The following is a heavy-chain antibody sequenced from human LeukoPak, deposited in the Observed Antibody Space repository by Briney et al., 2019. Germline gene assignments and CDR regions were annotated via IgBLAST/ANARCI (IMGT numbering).Heavy chain of an antibody. CDR3: ARFPYSGYDGFDY. Sequence: SETLSLTCTVSGGSISSYYWSWIRQPPGKGLEWIGYIYYSGSTYYNPSLKSRVTISVDTSKNQFSLKLSSVTAADTAVYYCARFPYSGYDGFDYWGQGTLVTASS. V-gene: IGHV4-59*08. CDR1: GGSISSYY. D-gene: IGHD5-12*01. J-gene: IGHJ4*02. CDR2: IYYSGST.